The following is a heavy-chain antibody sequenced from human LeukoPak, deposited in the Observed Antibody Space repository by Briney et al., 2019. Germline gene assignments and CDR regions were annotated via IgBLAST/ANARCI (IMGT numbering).Heavy chain of an antibody. CDR1: GYTFTSYG. CDR3: AGELGYCSGGSCLDAFDI. J-gene: IGHJ3*02. V-gene: IGHV1-18*01. CDR2: ISAYNGNT. Sequence: ASVKVSCKASGYTFTSYGISWVRQAPGQGLEWMGWISAYNGNTNYAQKLQGRVTMTTDTSTSTAYMELRSLRSDDTAVYYCAGELGYCSGGSCLDAFDIWGQGTMVTVSS. D-gene: IGHD2-15*01.